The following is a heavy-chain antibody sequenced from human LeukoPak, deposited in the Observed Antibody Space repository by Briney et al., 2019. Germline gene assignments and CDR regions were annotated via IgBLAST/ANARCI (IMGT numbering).Heavy chain of an antibody. Sequence: SVKVSCRASGGTFSSYTISWVRQAPGQGLEWMGRIIPILGIANYAQKFQGRVTITADKSTSTAYMELSSLRSEDTAVYYCARAEVYYYGMDVWGQGPTVTVSS. J-gene: IGHJ6*02. V-gene: IGHV1-69*02. CDR3: ARAEVYYYGMDV. CDR1: GGTFSSYT. CDR2: IIPILGIA.